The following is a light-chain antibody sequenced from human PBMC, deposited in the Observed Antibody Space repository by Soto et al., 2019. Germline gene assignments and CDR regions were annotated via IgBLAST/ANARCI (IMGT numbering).Light chain of an antibody. CDR2: GAS. V-gene: IGKV3-20*01. J-gene: IGKJ1*01. Sequence: EIVMTQSPDSLYVPPCERATLSCRASQSVSNNYLAWYQQKPGQAPRLLIYGASNRATGIPDRFSGSGSGTDFTLTISRLEPEVFAVYYCQQYGSSGTFGQGTKVDIK. CDR3: QQYGSSGT. CDR1: QSVSNNY.